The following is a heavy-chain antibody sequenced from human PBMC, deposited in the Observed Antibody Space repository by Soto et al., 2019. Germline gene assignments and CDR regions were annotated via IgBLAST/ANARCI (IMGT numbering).Heavy chain of an antibody. D-gene: IGHD2-2*01. Sequence: GGSLRLSCAASGFTFSSYSMNWVRQAPGKGLEWVSSISSISSYIYYADSVKGRFTISRDNAKNSLYLQMNSLRAEDTAVDYCTIYCRSTSCYEDVAFDIWGQGTMVTVSS. CDR3: TIYCRSTSCYEDVAFDI. J-gene: IGHJ3*02. V-gene: IGHV3-21*01. CDR2: ISSISSYI. CDR1: GFTFSSYS.